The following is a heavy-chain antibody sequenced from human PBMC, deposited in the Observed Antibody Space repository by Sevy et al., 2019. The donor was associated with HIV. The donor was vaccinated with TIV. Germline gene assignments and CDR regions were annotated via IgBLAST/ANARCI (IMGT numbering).Heavy chain of an antibody. V-gene: IGHV3-49*03. CDR3: TRIRGTISPFYYFGMDV. D-gene: IGHD3-10*01. CDR2: IRSKTFGGTT. J-gene: IGHJ6*02. Sequence: GGSLRLSCTASGFTFGDYAMSWIRQTPGKGLDWVGLIRSKTFGGTTEYAASVKGSFTIPIHDSKSIAYLQMSSLKTWDTAVYYCTRIRGTISPFYYFGMDVWGQGTTVTVSS. CDR1: GFTFGDYA.